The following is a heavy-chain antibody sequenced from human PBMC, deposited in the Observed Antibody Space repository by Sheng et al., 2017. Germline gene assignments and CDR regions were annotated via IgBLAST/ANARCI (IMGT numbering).Heavy chain of an antibody. CDR2: IYYSGST. CDR1: GGSISSSSYY. Sequence: QLQLQESGPGLVKPSETLSLTCTVSGGSISSSSYYWGWIRQPPGKGLEWIGSIYYSGSTYYNPSLKSRVTISVDTSKNQFSLKLSSVTAADTAVYYCAREGDYYDTVGERQFDYWGQGTLVTVSS. J-gene: IGHJ4*02. CDR3: AREGDYYDTVGERQFDY. D-gene: IGHD3-22*01. V-gene: IGHV4-39*07.